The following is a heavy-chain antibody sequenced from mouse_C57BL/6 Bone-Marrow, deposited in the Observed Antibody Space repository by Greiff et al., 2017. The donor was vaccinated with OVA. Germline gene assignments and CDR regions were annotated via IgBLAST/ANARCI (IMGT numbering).Heavy chain of an antibody. CDR2: ISSGGDYI. D-gene: IGHD2-4*01. J-gene: IGHJ4*01. CDR1: GFTFSSYA. Sequence: EVQRVESGAGLVKPGGSLKLSCAASGFTFSSYAMSWVRQTPEKRLEWVAYISSGGDYIYYADTVKGRFTFSRDNARNTLYLQMNSLRSEDTAMDYCTRYDDDGPYAMDYWGQGTSVTVSS. V-gene: IGHV5-9-1*02. CDR3: TRYDDDGPYAMDY.